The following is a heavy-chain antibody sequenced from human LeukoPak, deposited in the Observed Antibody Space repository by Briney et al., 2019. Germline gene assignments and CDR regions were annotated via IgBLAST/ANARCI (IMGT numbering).Heavy chain of an antibody. J-gene: IGHJ4*01. CDR2: IYNSGAT. V-gene: IGHV4-39*07. Sequence: SETLSLTCTVSGGSISSSTYYWGWIRQPPGKGPECIGNIYNSGATYYNPFLKSRVTISVHTSKNQISLKLNSVTAADTAVYYCARVVTAGSYYFDSWGHGTLVTVSS. D-gene: IGHD6-13*01. CDR3: ARVVTAGSYYFDS. CDR1: GGSISSSTYY.